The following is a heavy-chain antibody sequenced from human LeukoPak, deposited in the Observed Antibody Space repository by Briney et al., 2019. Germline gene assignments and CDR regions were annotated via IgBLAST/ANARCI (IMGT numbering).Heavy chain of an antibody. D-gene: IGHD3-16*01. V-gene: IGHV3-23*01. CDR1: GFTFSTYA. CDR2: FSAGDDST. J-gene: IGHJ4*02. Sequence: GGSLRLSCAASGFTFSTYAITWVRQAPGKGLEWASAFSAGDDSTYYADSVKGRFTISRDTSKTTVYLQMNSLRAEDTAVYYCAKTSFGGAYGALDCWGQGTLVTVSS. CDR3: AKTSFGGAYGALDC.